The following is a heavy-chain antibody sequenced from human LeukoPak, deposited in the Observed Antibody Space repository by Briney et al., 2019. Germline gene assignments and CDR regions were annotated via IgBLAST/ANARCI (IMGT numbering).Heavy chain of an antibody. CDR2: IYSSGST. CDR1: GGSSSNYY. J-gene: IGHJ4*02. CDR3: AREHMVRGVINR. Sequence: SETLSLTCTVSGGSSSNYYWSWIRQPAGKRREGLGRIYSSGSTNYNPSLESRVTVSVDTSKNQFSLKLSSVTAADTAVYYCAREHMVRGVINRWGQGALVTVSS. D-gene: IGHD3-10*01. V-gene: IGHV4-4*07.